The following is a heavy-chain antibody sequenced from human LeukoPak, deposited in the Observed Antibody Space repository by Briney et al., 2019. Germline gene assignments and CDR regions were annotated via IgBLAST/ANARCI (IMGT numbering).Heavy chain of an antibody. D-gene: IGHD3-22*01. CDR3: ARGNYYDSGSYYAFDY. CDR2: INYSGSN. Sequence: PSETLSLTCAVYGGSFSGFYWKWVRQPPGKGGEWSGEINYSGSNNNNPCLKRGVSISVSKSRNQFSLRRRSGAAADRAVYYCARGNYYDSGSYYAFDYWGQGTLITVSS. CDR1: GGSFSGFY. J-gene: IGHJ4*02. V-gene: IGHV4-34*01.